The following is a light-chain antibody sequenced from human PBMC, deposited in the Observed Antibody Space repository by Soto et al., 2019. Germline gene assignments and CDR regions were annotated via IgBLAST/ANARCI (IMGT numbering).Light chain of an antibody. V-gene: IGKV3-15*01. CDR2: GAS. CDR1: QRVSIN. J-gene: IGKJ4*01. CDR3: QQYNNWPQN. Sequence: EIVMTQSPATLSVSRGERATLSCRASQRVSINLAWYQQKPGLAPRLLSYGASNRDNGIPARFSSNGSGKELTLTITNQQSEDYADYYCQQYNNWPQNFGGGTKVAMK.